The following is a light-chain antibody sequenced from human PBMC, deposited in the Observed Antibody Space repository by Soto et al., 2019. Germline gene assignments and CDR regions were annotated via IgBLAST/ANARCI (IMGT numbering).Light chain of an antibody. Sequence: QYALTQPASVSGSPGQSITISCTATSSDIGAYNSVSWYQQHPGKAPKLMIYEVSNRPSGVSNRFSASKSGNTASLTISGLQAEDEADYYCSSRTTSNPYVFGTGTKVTVL. CDR3: SSRTTSNPYV. V-gene: IGLV2-14*01. CDR1: SSDIGAYNS. J-gene: IGLJ1*01. CDR2: EVS.